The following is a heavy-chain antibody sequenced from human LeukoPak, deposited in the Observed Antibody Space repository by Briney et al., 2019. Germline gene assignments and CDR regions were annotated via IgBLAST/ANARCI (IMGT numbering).Heavy chain of an antibody. J-gene: IGHJ5*02. D-gene: IGHD2-2*01. Sequence: ASVKVSCKASGYTFTGYYMHWVRQAPGQGLEWMGWINPNSGGTNYAQKFQGRVTMTRDTSISTAYMELSRLRSDDTAVYYCARGLRAICVVPAAYNWFDPWGQGTLVTVSS. CDR2: INPNSGGT. CDR1: GYTFTGYY. CDR3: ARGLRAICVVPAAYNWFDP. V-gene: IGHV1-2*02.